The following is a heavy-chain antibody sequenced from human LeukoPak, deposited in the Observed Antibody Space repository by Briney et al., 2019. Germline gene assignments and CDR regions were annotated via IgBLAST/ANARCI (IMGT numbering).Heavy chain of an antibody. J-gene: IGHJ3*02. CDR1: GYSFTSYW. D-gene: IGHD3-22*01. CDR2: IYPGDSDT. Sequence: GESLKISCKGSGYSFTSYWIGWVRQMPGKGLEWMGIIYPGDSDTRYSPSFQGQVAISADKSISTAYLQWSSLKASDTAMYYCARVEGYYYDSSGYFPRDAFDIWGQGTMVTVSS. V-gene: IGHV5-51*01. CDR3: ARVEGYYYDSSGYFPRDAFDI.